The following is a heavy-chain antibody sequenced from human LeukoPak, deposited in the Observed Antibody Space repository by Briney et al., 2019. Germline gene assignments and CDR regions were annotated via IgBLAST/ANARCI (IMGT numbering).Heavy chain of an antibody. CDR3: ARDKIAAALTNMDV. CDR2: INPNSGGT. CDR1: GYTFTGYY. V-gene: IGHV1-2*02. D-gene: IGHD6-13*01. J-gene: IGHJ6*03. Sequence: GSSVKVSCKASGYTFTGYYMHWVRQAPGQGLEWMGWINPNSGGTNYAQKFQGRVTMTRDTSISTAYMELSRLRSDDTAVYYCARDKIAAALTNMDVWGKGTTVTVSS.